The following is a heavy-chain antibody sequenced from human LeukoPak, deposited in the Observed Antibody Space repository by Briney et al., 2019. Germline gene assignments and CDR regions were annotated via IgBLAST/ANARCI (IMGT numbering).Heavy chain of an antibody. CDR3: AGSSASRGYNYGRFDC. CDR1: GLIFSTYA. D-gene: IGHD5-18*01. V-gene: IGHV3-23*01. Sequence: GGSLRLSCTASGLIFSTYAMSWVRQAPGKGLEWVSTISGSADRTYYADSVKGRFTISRDNSKNTLSLQMNSLRAEDAAVYYCAGSSASRGYNYGRFDCWGQGTLVTVSS. CDR2: ISGSADRT. J-gene: IGHJ4*02.